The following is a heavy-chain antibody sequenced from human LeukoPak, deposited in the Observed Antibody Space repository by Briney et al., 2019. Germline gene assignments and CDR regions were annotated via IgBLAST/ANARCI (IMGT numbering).Heavy chain of an antibody. CDR1: GYTFTSYY. V-gene: IGHV1-46*01. CDR3: TMWITKWGDAFDI. CDR2: INPSGGST. D-gene: IGHD7-27*01. J-gene: IGHJ3*02. Sequence: ASVKVSCKASGYTFTSYYMHWVRQAPGQGLEWMGIINPSGGSTSYAQKFQGRVTMTRDTSTSTVYMELSSLRSEDTAVYYCTMWITKWGDAFDIWGQGTMVTVSS.